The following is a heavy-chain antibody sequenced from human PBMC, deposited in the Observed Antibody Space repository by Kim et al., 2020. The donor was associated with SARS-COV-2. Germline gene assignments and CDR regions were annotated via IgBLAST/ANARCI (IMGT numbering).Heavy chain of an antibody. CDR3: ARETHTDTAMVYYFDY. V-gene: IGHV1-69*04. J-gene: IGHJ4*02. D-gene: IGHD5-18*01. Sequence: KFQGRVTITADKSTSTAYMELSSLRSEDTAVYYCARETHTDTAMVYYFDYWGQGTLVTVSS.